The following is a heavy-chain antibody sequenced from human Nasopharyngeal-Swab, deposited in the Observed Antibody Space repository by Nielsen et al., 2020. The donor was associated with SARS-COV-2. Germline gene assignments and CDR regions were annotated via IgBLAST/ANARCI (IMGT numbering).Heavy chain of an antibody. V-gene: IGHV3-74*01. J-gene: IGHJ3*02. CDR2: INVDGSSI. Sequence: GESLIISSVAAGFNFSSYSMYWVRQAPEQGLVCVSQINVDGSSINCADSVKGRFTTSRDNAKNTLYLQMNSLRAEDTAVYYCTRNHLGLGIWGQGTVVTVSS. D-gene: IGHD3-16*01. CDR1: GFNFSSYS. CDR3: TRNHLGLGI.